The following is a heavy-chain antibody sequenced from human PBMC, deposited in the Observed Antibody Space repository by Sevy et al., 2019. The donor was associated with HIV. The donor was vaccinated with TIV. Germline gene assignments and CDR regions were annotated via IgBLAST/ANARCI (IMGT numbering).Heavy chain of an antibody. D-gene: IGHD3-10*01. V-gene: IGHV3-23*01. CDR1: RFTFNTYG. CDR3: AQEALTYYSASGGYLVGALDI. Sequence: GGSLRLSCAASRFTFNTYGMSWVRQAPGKGLEWVSSISGSGGSTYYADFVEGRFTISRDDSKNTLYLDMDGLRVEDSAVYYCAQEALTYYSASGGYLVGALDIWGQGTLVTVSS. CDR2: ISGSGGST. J-gene: IGHJ3*02.